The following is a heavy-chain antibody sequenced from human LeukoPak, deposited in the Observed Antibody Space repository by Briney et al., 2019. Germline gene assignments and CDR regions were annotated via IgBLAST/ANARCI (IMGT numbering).Heavy chain of an antibody. V-gene: IGHV3-53*01. J-gene: IGHJ4*02. Sequence: GGSLRLSCAASGFTVSNSNMSWVRQAPGKGLEGVSVLYSGGGAYFTDSVGGRFTISRDSSKNTLFLQMNSLRADGTAVYFCVGQTHKDYWGQGTLVTVSS. CDR3: VGQTHKDY. CDR2: LYSGGGA. CDR1: GFTVSNSN.